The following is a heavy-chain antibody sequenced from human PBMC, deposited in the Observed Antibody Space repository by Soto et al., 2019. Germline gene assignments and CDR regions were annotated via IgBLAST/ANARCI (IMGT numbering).Heavy chain of an antibody. Sequence: EVQLVESGGGLVTPGGSLRLSCAASGFTFSNAWMNWVRQAPGKGLEWVGRIKSKADGGTTDYAAPVKGRFAISRDDSKNTLYLQMNSLKTEDTAVYYCTWLSGYCFDAFDTWGQGTMVTVSS. V-gene: IGHV3-15*07. J-gene: IGHJ3*02. CDR1: GFTFSNAW. CDR3: TWLSGYCFDAFDT. D-gene: IGHD3-3*01. CDR2: IKSKADGGTT.